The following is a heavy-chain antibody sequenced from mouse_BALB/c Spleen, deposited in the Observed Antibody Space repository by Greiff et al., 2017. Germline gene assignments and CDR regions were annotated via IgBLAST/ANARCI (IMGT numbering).Heavy chain of an antibody. D-gene: IGHD2-14*01. Sequence: EVKLMESGPGLVKPSQSLSLTCSVTGYSITSGYYWNWIRQFPGNKLEWMGYISYDGSNNYNPSLKNRISITRDTSKNQFFLKLNSVTTEDTATYYCARDYRSFAYWGQGTLVTVSA. CDR3: ARDYRSFAY. CDR2: ISYDGSN. V-gene: IGHV3-6*02. CDR1: GYSITSGYY. J-gene: IGHJ3*01.